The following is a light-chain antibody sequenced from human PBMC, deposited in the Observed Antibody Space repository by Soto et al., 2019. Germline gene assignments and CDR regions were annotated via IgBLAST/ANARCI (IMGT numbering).Light chain of an antibody. CDR3: QQRHMWPIT. J-gene: IGKJ5*01. Sequence: EVVLTHSPVTLSLSPGERANLSCRASQSFRGLLAWYQQKPGQAPRLLIYDAYNRATGIPPRFSGSGSGTDFTLTISSLEPEDSAVYYCQQRHMWPITFGQGTLLEIK. CDR1: QSFRGL. CDR2: DAY. V-gene: IGKV3-11*01.